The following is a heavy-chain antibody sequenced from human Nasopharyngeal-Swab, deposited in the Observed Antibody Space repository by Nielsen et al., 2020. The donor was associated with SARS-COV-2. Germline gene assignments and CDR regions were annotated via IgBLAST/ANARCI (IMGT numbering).Heavy chain of an antibody. Sequence: SETLSLTCSVSGGSISSSCWNWIRLPPGKGLEWIGHIYHTGITNYNPSLKSRVTMSVDTSKNQFSLRLSSVTPADTAVYYCARSSGWYLDNWGQGTLVTVSS. D-gene: IGHD6-19*01. CDR3: ARSSGWYLDN. V-gene: IGHV4-59*01. J-gene: IGHJ4*02. CDR2: IYHTGIT. CDR1: GGSISSSC.